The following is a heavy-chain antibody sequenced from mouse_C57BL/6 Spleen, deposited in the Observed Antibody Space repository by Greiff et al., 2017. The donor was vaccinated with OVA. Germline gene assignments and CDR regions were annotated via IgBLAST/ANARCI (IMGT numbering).Heavy chain of an antibody. D-gene: IGHD1-1*01. CDR2: IHPNSGST. Sequence: VQLQQPGAELVKPGASVKLSCKASGYTFTSYWMHWVKQRPGQGLEWIGMIHPNSGSTNYNEKFKSKATLTVDKSSSTAYMQLSSLTSEDSAVYYCARGGGITSSFAYWGQGTLVTVSA. CDR1: GYTFTSYW. CDR3: ARGGGITSSFAY. J-gene: IGHJ3*01. V-gene: IGHV1-64*01.